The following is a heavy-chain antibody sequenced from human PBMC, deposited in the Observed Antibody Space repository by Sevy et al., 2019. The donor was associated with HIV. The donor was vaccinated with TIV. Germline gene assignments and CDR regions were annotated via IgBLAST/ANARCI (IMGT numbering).Heavy chain of an antibody. CDR3: AKDRVSGTYYTGDFDY. J-gene: IGHJ4*02. V-gene: IGHV3-23*01. Sequence: GGSLRLSCAASGFTFSTYAMTWVRQAPGKRLEWVSVISLSGGDTYYTDSVKGRFTISRDNSKNTLYLQMNSLRAEDTAVYYCAKDRVSGTYYTGDFDYWGQGTLVTVSS. D-gene: IGHD3-10*01. CDR2: ISLSGGDT. CDR1: GFTFSTYA.